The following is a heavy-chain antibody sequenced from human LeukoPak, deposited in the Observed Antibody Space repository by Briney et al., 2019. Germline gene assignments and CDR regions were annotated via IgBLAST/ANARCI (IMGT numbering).Heavy chain of an antibody. CDR2: IYCGDSYT. CDR1: GYSFTTYW. Sequence: GESLKISCKGSGYSFTTYWIAWVRQMPGKGLEWMGIIYCGDSYTTYSPSFQGQVTISADKSISTAYLQWSSLKASDTAMYYCARHLKGYDYYYMDVWGKGTTVTVSS. J-gene: IGHJ6*03. CDR3: ARHLKGYDYYYMDV. V-gene: IGHV5-51*01.